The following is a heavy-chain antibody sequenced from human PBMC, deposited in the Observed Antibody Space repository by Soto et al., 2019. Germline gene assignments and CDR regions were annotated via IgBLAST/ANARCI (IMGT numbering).Heavy chain of an antibody. V-gene: IGHV3-30-3*01. J-gene: IGHJ4*02. CDR3: ARDQQWLVLENSIDY. CDR2: ISYDGSNK. D-gene: IGHD6-19*01. Sequence: AGGSLRISCAASGFTFSSYAMHWVRQAPGKGLEWVAVISYDGSNKYYADYVKGRFTISRDNSKNTLYLQMNSLRAEDTAVYYCARDQQWLVLENSIDYWGQGTLVTVSS. CDR1: GFTFSSYA.